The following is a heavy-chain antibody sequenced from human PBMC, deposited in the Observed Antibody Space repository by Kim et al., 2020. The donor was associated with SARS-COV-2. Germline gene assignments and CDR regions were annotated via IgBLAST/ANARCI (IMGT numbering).Heavy chain of an antibody. V-gene: IGHV1-24*01. CDR3: ATGRASYYYGSGSYFWFDP. Sequence: ASVKVSCKVSGYTLTELSMHWVRQAPGKGLEWMGGFDPEDGETIYAQKFQGRVTMTEDTSTDTAYMELSSLRSEDTAVYYCATGRASYYYGSGSYFWFDPWGQGTLVTVSS. J-gene: IGHJ5*02. CDR2: FDPEDGET. CDR1: GYTLTELS. D-gene: IGHD3-10*01.